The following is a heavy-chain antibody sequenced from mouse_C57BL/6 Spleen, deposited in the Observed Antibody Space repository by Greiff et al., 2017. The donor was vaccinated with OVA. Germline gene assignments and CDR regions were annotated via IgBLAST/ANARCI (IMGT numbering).Heavy chain of an antibody. CDR1: GFTFSDYG. CDR3: AAYDYDEAWFAY. CDR2: ISSGSSTI. V-gene: IGHV5-17*01. J-gene: IGHJ3*01. D-gene: IGHD2-4*01. Sequence: EVQGVESGGGLVKPGGSLKLSCAASGFTFSDYGMHWVRQAPEQGLEWVAYISSGSSTIYYADTVKGRFTISRDNAKNTLFLQMTSLRSEDTAMYYCAAYDYDEAWFAYWGQGTLVTVSA.